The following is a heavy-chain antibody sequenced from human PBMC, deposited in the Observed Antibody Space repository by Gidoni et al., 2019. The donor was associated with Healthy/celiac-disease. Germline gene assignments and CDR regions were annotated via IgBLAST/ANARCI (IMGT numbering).Heavy chain of an antibody. J-gene: IGHJ6*02. CDR2: ISSSSSYI. CDR3: ARAILDYGELDDYYYYYGMDV. CDR1: GFIFGSYS. D-gene: IGHD4-17*01. Sequence: EVQLVESGGGLVKPGGSLRLSCAASGFIFGSYSQNWVRQAPGKGLEWVSSISSSSSYIYYADSVKGRFTISRDNAKNSLYLQMNSLRAEDTAVYYCARAILDYGELDDYYYYYGMDVWGQGTTVTVSS. V-gene: IGHV3-21*01.